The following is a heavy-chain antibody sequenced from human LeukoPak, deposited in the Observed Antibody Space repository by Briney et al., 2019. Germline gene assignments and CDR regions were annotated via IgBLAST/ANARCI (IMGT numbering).Heavy chain of an antibody. J-gene: IGHJ4*02. CDR3: ARAPDCSGGTCYVNY. CDR2: INPNSGGS. D-gene: IGHD2-15*01. Sequence: GASVKVSCKASGYTFTGFHMHWVRQAPGQGLEWMGWINPNSGGSKYAQKFLGRVTMTRDTSINTAYMELSGLRSDDTALYYCARAPDCSGGTCYVNYWGQGTLVTVSS. V-gene: IGHV1-2*02. CDR1: GYTFTGFH.